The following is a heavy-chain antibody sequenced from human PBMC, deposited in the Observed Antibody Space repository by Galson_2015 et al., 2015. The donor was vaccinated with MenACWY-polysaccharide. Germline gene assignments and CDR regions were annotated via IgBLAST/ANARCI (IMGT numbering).Heavy chain of an antibody. CDR1: GFTLSNAW. D-gene: IGHD3-10*01. Sequence: SLRLSCAASGFTLSNAWMIWVRQAPGKGLEWVGRIKSKADGGTTDYAAPVKGRFTISRDDSKDTLFLEMNSLKTEDTAVYFCTTLPPIIMARGVIFDYWGQGTLVTVSS. V-gene: IGHV3-15*01. CDR2: IKSKADGGTT. J-gene: IGHJ4*02. CDR3: TTLPPIIMARGVIFDY.